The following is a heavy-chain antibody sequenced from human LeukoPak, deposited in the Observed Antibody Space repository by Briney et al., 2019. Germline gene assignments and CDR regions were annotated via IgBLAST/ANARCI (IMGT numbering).Heavy chain of an antibody. CDR1: GGSISSYY. Sequence: TSETLSLTCTVSGGSISSYYWSWIRQPPGKGLEWIGYIYYSGSTNYNPSLKSRVTISVDTSKNQFSLKLSSVTAADTAVYYCARGPLGYCSSTSCYAPYYYYGMDVWGQGTTVTVSS. J-gene: IGHJ6*02. D-gene: IGHD2-2*01. CDR2: IYYSGST. CDR3: ARGPLGYCSSTSCYAPYYYYGMDV. V-gene: IGHV4-59*01.